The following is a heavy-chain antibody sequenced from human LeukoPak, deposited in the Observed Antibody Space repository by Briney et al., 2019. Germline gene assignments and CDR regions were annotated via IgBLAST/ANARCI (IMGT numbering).Heavy chain of an antibody. CDR2: INHSGST. D-gene: IGHD3-10*01. V-gene: IGHV4-34*01. Sequence: SETLSLTCAVYGGSFSGYYWSWIRQPPGKGLEWIGEINHSGSTNYNPSLKSRVTISVDTSKNQFSLKLSSVTAADTAVYYCARRGYRVYYYGSGSPTGAFDIWGQGTMVAVSS. CDR3: ARRGYRVYYYGSGSPTGAFDI. CDR1: GGSFSGYY. J-gene: IGHJ3*02.